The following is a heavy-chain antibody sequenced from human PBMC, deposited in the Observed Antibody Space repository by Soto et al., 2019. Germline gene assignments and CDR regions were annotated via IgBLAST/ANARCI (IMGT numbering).Heavy chain of an antibody. J-gene: IGHJ6*02. D-gene: IGHD2-21*02. Sequence: TLSLTCTVSGDSISSDDYHWTWIRQSPGKGLEWIGYIHHSGSILYNPSLKSRVTISVDTSKNQFSLHLTSVTAADTAVYFCAREDDGGDSLDVWGQGTTVTVSS. CDR3: AREDDGGDSLDV. V-gene: IGHV4-30-4*08. CDR2: IHHSGSI. CDR1: GDSISSDDYH.